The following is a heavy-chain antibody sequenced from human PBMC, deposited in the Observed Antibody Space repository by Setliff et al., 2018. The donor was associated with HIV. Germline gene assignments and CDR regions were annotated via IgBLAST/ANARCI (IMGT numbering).Heavy chain of an antibody. CDR1: GFSLSTRGEG. D-gene: IGHD3-22*01. Sequence: SGPTLVNPTQTLTLTCTFSGFSLSTRGEGVGWVRQPPGKAQEWLALIYWTDDKRSSPSLKSRLTITKDTSKNQVVLTMASMDPVDTATYYCAHYDSIGSFDYWGQGTLVTVSS. J-gene: IGHJ4*02. CDR2: IYWTDDK. CDR3: AHYDSIGSFDY. V-gene: IGHV2-5*01.